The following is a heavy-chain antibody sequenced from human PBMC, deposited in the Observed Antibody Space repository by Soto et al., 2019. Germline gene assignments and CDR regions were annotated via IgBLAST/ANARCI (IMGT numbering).Heavy chain of an antibody. CDR3: AKGPPIVLMVYATHMTTGSDGAFDI. D-gene: IGHD2-8*01. V-gene: IGHV3-23*01. CDR1: GFTFSSYA. J-gene: IGHJ3*02. CDR2: ISGSGGST. Sequence: EVQLLESGGGLVQPGGSLRLSCAASGFTFSSYAMSWVRQAPGKGLEWVSAISGSGGSTYYADSVKGRFTISRDNSKNTLYLQMNSLRAEDTAVYYCAKGPPIVLMVYATHMTTGSDGAFDIWGQGTMVTVSS.